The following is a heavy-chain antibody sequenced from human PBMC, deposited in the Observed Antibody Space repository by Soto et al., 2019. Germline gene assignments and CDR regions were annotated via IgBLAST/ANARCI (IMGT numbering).Heavy chain of an antibody. CDR1: GGSISNYY. Sequence: KLRDTLSLTFPVSGGSISNYYWTWCRQPPGKGLEWIGYVYYSGSTNYNPSLEIRVTISIDASKNQFSLKMKSVTAADTAVYYCVRDYLLTGFDPWGQGALVTVSS. V-gene: IGHV4-59*01. CDR3: VRDYLLTGFDP. J-gene: IGHJ5*02. D-gene: IGHD3-9*01. CDR2: VYYSGST.